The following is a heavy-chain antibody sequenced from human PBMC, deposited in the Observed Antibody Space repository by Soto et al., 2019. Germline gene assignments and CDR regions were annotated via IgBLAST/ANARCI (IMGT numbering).Heavy chain of an antibody. V-gene: IGHV3-20*04. D-gene: IGHD3-22*01. Sequence: EVQLVESGGGVVRPGGSLRLSCAASGFTFDDYGMSWVRQAPGKGLEWVSGINWNGGSTGYADSVKGRFTISRDNAKNSLYLQMNSLRAEDTALYYCARAKPYYYDSSGYSLDYWGQGTLVTVSS. J-gene: IGHJ4*02. CDR3: ARAKPYYYDSSGYSLDY. CDR1: GFTFDDYG. CDR2: INWNGGST.